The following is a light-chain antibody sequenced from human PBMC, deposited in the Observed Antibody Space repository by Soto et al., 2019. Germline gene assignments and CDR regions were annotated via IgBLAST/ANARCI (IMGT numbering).Light chain of an antibody. V-gene: IGKV3-20*01. Sequence: EIVLTQSPGTLSLSPGERATLYCRARQSVSSSYLAGYQQKPGQAPRLLIYGASSRATGIPDRFSGSGSGTDFTLTISRLEPEDFAVYYWQQYGSSPPMYTFGQGTKLEIK. J-gene: IGKJ2*01. CDR2: GAS. CDR1: QSVSSSY. CDR3: QQYGSSPPMYT.